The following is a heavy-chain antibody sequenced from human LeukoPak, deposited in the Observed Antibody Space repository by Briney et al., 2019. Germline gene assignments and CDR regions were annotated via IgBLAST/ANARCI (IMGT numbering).Heavy chain of an antibody. CDR3: AKFTYDFWSGYYISGYFDY. D-gene: IGHD3-3*01. CDR2: IGGSGGST. V-gene: IGHV3-23*01. Sequence: PGGSLRLSCAASGFTFSSYAMSWVRQAPGKGLEWVSAIGGSGGSTYYADSVKGRLTISRDNSKNTLYLQMNSLRAEDTAVYYCAKFTYDFWSGYYISGYFDYWAREPWSPSPQ. J-gene: IGHJ4*02. CDR1: GFTFSSYA.